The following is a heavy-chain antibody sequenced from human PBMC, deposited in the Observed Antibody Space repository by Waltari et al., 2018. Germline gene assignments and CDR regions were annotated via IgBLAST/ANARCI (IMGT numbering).Heavy chain of an antibody. CDR2: ITHRGSP. CDR3: TGHEGGTTWDY. V-gene: IGHV4-59*08. J-gene: IGHJ4*02. CDR1: GVSVSSHS. Sequence: QMQLLESGPGLVQPSGTLSLTCTVSGVSVSSHSWNWIRQPPGRGLEWVGYITHRGSPDYNPYLRSRVTLALDTTKNQFALKLNSVTAADAAICACTGHEGGTTWDYWGQGTLVTVSS. D-gene: IGHD1-26*01.